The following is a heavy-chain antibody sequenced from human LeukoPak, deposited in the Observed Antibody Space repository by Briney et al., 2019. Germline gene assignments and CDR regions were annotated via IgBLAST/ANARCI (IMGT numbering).Heavy chain of an antibody. V-gene: IGHV3-53*01. J-gene: IGHJ6*03. Sequence: GGSLRLSCAASGFTVSSNYMSWVRQAPGKGLEWVSVIYSGGSTYYADSVKGRFTISRDNSKNTLYLQMNSLRAEDTAVYYCATHTYHYGSGSYYYYYYMDVWGKGTTVTISS. CDR3: ATHTYHYGSGSYYYYYYMDV. CDR1: GFTVSSNY. CDR2: IYSGGST. D-gene: IGHD3-10*01.